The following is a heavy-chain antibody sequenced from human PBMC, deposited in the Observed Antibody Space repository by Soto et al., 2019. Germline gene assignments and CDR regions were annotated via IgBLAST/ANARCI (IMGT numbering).Heavy chain of an antibody. CDR2: ISSSSSTI. J-gene: IGHJ6*02. CDR1: GFTFSSYS. Sequence: GGSLRLTCAASGFTFSSYSMNLVRQAPEEGLEWVSYISSSSSTIYYAVSVKGRFNISRENAKNSLYLQMNSLRDEDTAVYYCARDLVVADYYYYGMDVWGQGTTVTVSS. D-gene: IGHD2-15*01. V-gene: IGHV3-48*02. CDR3: ARDLVVADYYYYGMDV.